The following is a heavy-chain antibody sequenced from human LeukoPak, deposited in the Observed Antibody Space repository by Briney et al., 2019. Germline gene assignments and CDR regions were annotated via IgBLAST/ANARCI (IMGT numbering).Heavy chain of an antibody. D-gene: IGHD1-14*01. CDR1: GGSITNHY. J-gene: IGHJ5*01. CDR2: VYSTGNT. CDR3: AREGTTRWFDY. Sequence: SETLSLTCTVSGGSITNHYWTWLRQPPGKGLEWVGYVYSTGNTNYNPSLKSRVTISVDTSKNQFSLKLSSVTTADTAVYYCAREGTTRWFDYWGQGTLITVSS. V-gene: IGHV4-59*11.